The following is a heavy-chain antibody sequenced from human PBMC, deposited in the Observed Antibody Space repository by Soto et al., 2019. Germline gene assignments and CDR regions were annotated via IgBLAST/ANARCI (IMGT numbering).Heavy chain of an antibody. D-gene: IGHD3-9*01. Sequence: GESLKISCKGSGYSFTSYWIGWVRQMPGKGLEWMGIIYPGDSDTRYSPSFQGQVTISADKSISTAYLQWSSLKASDTAMYYCARTIGKPTDYYYYGMDVWGQGTTVTVS. CDR3: ARTIGKPTDYYYYGMDV. V-gene: IGHV5-51*01. CDR1: GYSFTSYW. CDR2: IYPGDSDT. J-gene: IGHJ6*02.